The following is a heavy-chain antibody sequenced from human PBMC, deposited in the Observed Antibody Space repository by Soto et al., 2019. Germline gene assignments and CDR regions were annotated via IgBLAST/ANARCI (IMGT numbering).Heavy chain of an antibody. CDR3: ASRNYYESSGYYYWYYFDF. CDR2: ISGSGGST. CDR1: VFTFSNYA. Sequence: SLKISCEASVFTFSNYAMIWVLQNPVKVLDGVSAISGSGGSTYYADSVKGRFTISRDNSKNTLYLQMNSLGAEDTAVYYCASRNYYESSGYYYWYYFDFWGQGTLVTVSS. V-gene: IGHV3-23*01. J-gene: IGHJ4*02. D-gene: IGHD3-22*01.